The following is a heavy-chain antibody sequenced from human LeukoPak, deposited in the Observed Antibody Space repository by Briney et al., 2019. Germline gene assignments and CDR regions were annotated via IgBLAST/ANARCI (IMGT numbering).Heavy chain of an antibody. CDR2: IYYSGST. Sequence: SETLSLTCTVSGGSISSSSYYWGWIRQPPGKGLEWIGSIYYSGSTYYNPSLKSRVTISVDTSKNQFSLKLSSVTAADTAVYYCARVRGSGGNYKFDYWGQGTLVTVSS. D-gene: IGHD4/OR15-4a*01. CDR1: GGSISSSSYY. J-gene: IGHJ4*02. CDR3: ARVRGSGGNYKFDY. V-gene: IGHV4-39*01.